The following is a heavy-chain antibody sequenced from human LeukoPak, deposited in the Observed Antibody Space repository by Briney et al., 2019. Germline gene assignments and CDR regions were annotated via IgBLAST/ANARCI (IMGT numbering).Heavy chain of an antibody. V-gene: IGHV1-69*04. CDR1: GGTFSSYA. D-gene: IGHD3-22*01. CDR3: ARDSSPSSGYYHHFDY. CDR2: IIPILGIA. J-gene: IGHJ4*02. Sequence: GGSVKVSCKASGGTFSSYAISWVRQAPGQGLEWMGRIIPILGIANYAQKFQGRVTITADKSTSTAYMELSSMRSEDTAVYYCARDSSPSSGYYHHFDYWGQGTLVTVSS.